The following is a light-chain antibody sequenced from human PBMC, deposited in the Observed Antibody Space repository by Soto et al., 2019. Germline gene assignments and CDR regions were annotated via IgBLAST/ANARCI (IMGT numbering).Light chain of an antibody. J-gene: IGKJ1*01. Sequence: EIVMTQSPATLSVSPGERATLSCRASQSVSSNLAWYQQKPGQAPRLLIYGASTRATGFPARFSGSGSGTEFTLTINSLQSEDFAVYYCQQYNDWPRGTFGQGTKVDIK. CDR1: QSVSSN. CDR2: GAS. V-gene: IGKV3-15*01. CDR3: QQYNDWPRGT.